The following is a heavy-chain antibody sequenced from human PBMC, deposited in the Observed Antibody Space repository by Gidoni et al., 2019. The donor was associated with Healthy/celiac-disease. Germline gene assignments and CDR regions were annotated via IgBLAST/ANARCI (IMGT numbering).Heavy chain of an antibody. J-gene: IGHJ6*02. V-gene: IGHV1-24*01. CDR2: FDPEDGET. D-gene: IGHD6-13*01. Sequence: QVQLVQSGAEVKKPGASVTVSCKVSGYTLTELSMHWVRQAPGKGLEWMGGFDPEDGETIYAQKFQGRVTMNEDTSTDTAYMELSSLRSEDTAVYYCAHSSNFYYYYGMDVWGQGTTVTVSS. CDR1: GYTLTELS. CDR3: AHSSNFYYYYGMDV.